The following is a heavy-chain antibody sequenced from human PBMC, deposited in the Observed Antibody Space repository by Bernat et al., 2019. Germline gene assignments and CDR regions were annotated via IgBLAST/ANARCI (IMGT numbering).Heavy chain of an antibody. V-gene: IGHV3-74*01. CDR2: INSDGSST. Sequence: EVQLVESGGGLVQPGGSLRLSCAASGFTFSSYWMHWVRQAPGKGLVWVSRINSDGSSTSYADSVKDRFTISRDNAKNTLYLQMNSLRAEDTAVYYCARGDYGGDTFFDYWGQGTLVTVSS. J-gene: IGHJ4*02. D-gene: IGHD4/OR15-4a*01. CDR1: GFTFSSYW. CDR3: ARGDYGGDTFFDY.